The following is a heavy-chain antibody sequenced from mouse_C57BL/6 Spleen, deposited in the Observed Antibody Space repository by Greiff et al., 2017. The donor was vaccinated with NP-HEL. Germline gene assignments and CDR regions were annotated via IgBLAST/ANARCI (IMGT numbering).Heavy chain of an antibody. CDR1: GYTFTSYW. V-gene: IGHV1-50*01. CDR3: ARRSQTAQAPFAY. Sequence: VQLQQSGAELVKPGASVKLSCKASGYTFTSYWMQWVKQRPGQGLEWIGEIDPSDSYTNYNQKFKGKAKLTVDTSSSTAYMQLSSLTSEDSAVYSCARRSQTAQAPFAYWGQGTLVTVSA. J-gene: IGHJ3*01. CDR2: IDPSDSYT. D-gene: IGHD3-2*02.